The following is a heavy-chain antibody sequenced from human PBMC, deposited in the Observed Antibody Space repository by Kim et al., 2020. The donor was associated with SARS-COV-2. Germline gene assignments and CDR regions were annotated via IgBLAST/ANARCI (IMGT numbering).Heavy chain of an antibody. Sequence: GGSLRLSCAASGFTFSSYSMNWVRQAPGKGLEWVSSISSSSSYIYYADSVKGRFTISRDNAKNSLYLQMNSLRAEDTAVYYCARVRYGGYSRPLDYWGQGTLVTVSS. J-gene: IGHJ4*02. CDR2: ISSSSSYI. CDR1: GFTFSSYS. CDR3: ARVRYGGYSRPLDY. V-gene: IGHV3-21*01. D-gene: IGHD5-12*01.